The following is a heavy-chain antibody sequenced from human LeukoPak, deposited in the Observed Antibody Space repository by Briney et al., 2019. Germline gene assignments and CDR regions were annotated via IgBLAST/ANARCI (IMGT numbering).Heavy chain of an antibody. D-gene: IGHD3-3*01. V-gene: IGHV4-34*01. Sequence: SESLSLTCAVPGGSLCSYYWSWIRKPPRKGLGWIGEIHYSGATSYSPSIQSRVPISGHTSMHRMYRKMTCVAGADRSVYFCWRGVLGLYDYDLWGRGTLLTVSS. CDR1: GGSLCSYY. CDR2: IHYSGAT. CDR3: WRGVLGLYDYDL. J-gene: IGHJ2*01.